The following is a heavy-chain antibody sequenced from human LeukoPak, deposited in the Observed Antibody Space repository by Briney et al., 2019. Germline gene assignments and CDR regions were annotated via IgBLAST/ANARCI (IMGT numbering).Heavy chain of an antibody. CDR2: IIPIFGTA. J-gene: IGHJ2*01. V-gene: IGHV1-69*13. D-gene: IGHD3-9*01. CDR3: ARAVLRYFDWYWYFDL. CDR1: GGTFSSYA. Sequence: SVKLSCKASGGTFSSYAISWVRQAPGQGLEWMGGIIPIFGTANYAQKFQGRVTITADESTSTAYMELSSLRSEDTAVYYCARAVLRYFDWYWYFDLWGRGTLVTVSS.